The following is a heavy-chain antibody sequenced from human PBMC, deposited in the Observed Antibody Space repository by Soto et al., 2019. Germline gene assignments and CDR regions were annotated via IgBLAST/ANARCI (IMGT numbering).Heavy chain of an antibody. Sequence: SVKVSCKASGATFSSYAISWVRQAPGQGLEWMGGIIPIFGTANYAQKFQGRVTITADESTSTAYMELSSLRSEDTAVYYCARTVIPAHPPIAPVRFDSCGQGPLVTLSS. D-gene: IGHD3-16*02. CDR1: GATFSSYA. J-gene: IGHJ5*01. CDR2: IIPIFGTA. CDR3: ARTVIPAHPPIAPVRFDS. V-gene: IGHV1-69*13.